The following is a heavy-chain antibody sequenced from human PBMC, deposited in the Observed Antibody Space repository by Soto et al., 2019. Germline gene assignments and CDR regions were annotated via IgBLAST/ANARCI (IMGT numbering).Heavy chain of an antibody. CDR2: INHSGST. CDR3: ARGRYDFWSGYPLRRCWFDP. V-gene: IGHV4-34*01. Sequence: SETLSLTCAVYGGSFSGYYWSWIRQPPGKGLEWIGEINHSGSTNYNPSLKSRVTISVDTSKNQFSLKLSSVTAADTAVYYCARGRYDFWSGYPLRRCWFDPWGQGTLVT. J-gene: IGHJ5*02. D-gene: IGHD3-3*01. CDR1: GGSFSGYY.